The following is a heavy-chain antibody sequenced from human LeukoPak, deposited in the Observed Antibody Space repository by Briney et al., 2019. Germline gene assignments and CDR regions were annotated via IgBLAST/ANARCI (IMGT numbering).Heavy chain of an antibody. CDR2: INAGNGNT. CDR3: ARAIWFGDPAADP. D-gene: IGHD3-10*01. Sequence: GASVKVSCKASGYTFTSYAMHWVRQAPGQRLEWMGWINAGNGNTKYSQKLQGRVTMTTDTSTSTAYMELRSLRSDDTAVYYCARAIWFGDPAADPWGQGTLVTVSS. J-gene: IGHJ5*02. V-gene: IGHV1-3*01. CDR1: GYTFTSYA.